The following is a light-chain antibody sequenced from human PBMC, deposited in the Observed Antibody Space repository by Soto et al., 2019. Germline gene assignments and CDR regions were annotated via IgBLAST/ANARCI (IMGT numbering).Light chain of an antibody. CDR1: QIISSTY. CDR2: GAS. V-gene: IGKV3-20*01. CDR3: QQYGSSPGT. J-gene: IGKJ1*01. Sequence: DIVLTQSPGTLSLSPGERATLSCRASQIISSTYLGWYQQKPGQAPRLLIYGASSRATGIPDRFSGSGSGTDFTLTISRLEPEDFAVYYCQQYGSSPGTFGQGTKVDIK.